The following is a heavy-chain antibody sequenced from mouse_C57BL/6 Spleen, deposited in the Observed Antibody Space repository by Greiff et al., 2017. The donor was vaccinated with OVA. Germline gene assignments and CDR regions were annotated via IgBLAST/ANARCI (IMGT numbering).Heavy chain of an antibody. D-gene: IGHD1-1*01. CDR1: GYAFSSYW. J-gene: IGHJ1*03. Sequence: VQLQQSGAELVKPGASVKISCKASGYAFSSYWMNWVKQRPGKGLEWIGQIYPGDGDTNYNGKFKGKATLTADKSSSTAYMQLSSLTSEDSAVYFCARFYYGSSYVDWYFDVWGTGTTVTVSS. V-gene: IGHV1-80*01. CDR2: IYPGDGDT. CDR3: ARFYYGSSYVDWYFDV.